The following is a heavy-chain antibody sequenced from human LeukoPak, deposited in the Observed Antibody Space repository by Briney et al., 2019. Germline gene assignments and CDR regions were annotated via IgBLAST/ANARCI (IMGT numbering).Heavy chain of an antibody. CDR2: ISGSGGST. CDR3: ARETGGYSPKGYYYYGMDV. J-gene: IGHJ6*02. CDR1: GFTFSSYA. V-gene: IGHV3-23*01. Sequence: GGSLRLSCAASGFTFSSYAMSWVRQAPGKGLEWVSAISGSGGSTYYADSVKGRFTISRDNSKNTLYLQMNSLRAEDTAVYYCARETGGYSPKGYYYYGMDVWGQGTTVTVSS. D-gene: IGHD5-18*01.